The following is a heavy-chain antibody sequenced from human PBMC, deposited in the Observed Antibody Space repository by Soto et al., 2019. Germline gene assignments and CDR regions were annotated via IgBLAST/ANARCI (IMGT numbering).Heavy chain of an antibody. Sequence: PSETLSLTCTVSGGSISSYYWSWIRQPPGKGLEWIGYIYYTGSTNYNSSLKRRVSISVDTSKNQFSLKLKSVTETDTAVYYCARVKVGDLFRFNWFFDLWGRGTLVTVSS. D-gene: IGHD3-3*01. J-gene: IGHJ2*01. V-gene: IGHV4-59*08. CDR1: GGSISSYY. CDR2: IYYTGST. CDR3: ARVKVGDLFRFNWFFDL.